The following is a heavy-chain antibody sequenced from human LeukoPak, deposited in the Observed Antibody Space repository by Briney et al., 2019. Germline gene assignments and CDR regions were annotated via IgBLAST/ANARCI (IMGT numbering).Heavy chain of an antibody. CDR1: GGSFSGYY. Sequence: RSSETLSLTCAVYGGSFSGYYWSWIRQPPGKGLEWIGEINRSGSTNYNPSLKSRVTISVDTSKNQFSLKLSSVTAADTAVYYCARFPGRQLWFVGYMDVWGKGTTVTVSS. J-gene: IGHJ6*03. V-gene: IGHV4-34*01. CDR3: ARFPGRQLWFVGYMDV. CDR2: INRSGST. D-gene: IGHD5-18*01.